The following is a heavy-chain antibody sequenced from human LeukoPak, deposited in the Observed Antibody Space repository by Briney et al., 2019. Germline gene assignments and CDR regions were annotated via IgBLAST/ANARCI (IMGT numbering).Heavy chain of an antibody. Sequence: GGSLSLLCAVSGFTFRICAMRCVSEARGKGLECVSAISCSGGSTYYADSVKGRFTTSRDNSKNTLYLQMNSLRAEDTAVYYCAKDYYDSSGYWSSGAAFDIWGQGTMVTVSS. CDR2: ISCSGGST. CDR3: AKDYYDSSGYWSSGAAFDI. J-gene: IGHJ3*02. D-gene: IGHD3-22*01. V-gene: IGHV3-23*01. CDR1: GFTFRICA.